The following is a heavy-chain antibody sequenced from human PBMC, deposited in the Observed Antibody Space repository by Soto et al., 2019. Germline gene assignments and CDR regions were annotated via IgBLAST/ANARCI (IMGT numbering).Heavy chain of an antibody. D-gene: IGHD3-3*01. CDR1: GYTFTTYG. CDR3: ARGAHGSGYGVY. V-gene: IGHV1-18*01. Sequence: ASVKVSCKTSGYTFTTYGIHWVRQAPGQGLEWMGWISGYNGNTNYAQKFQDRVTMTTDTPRSVGYLELRSLTFEDTAVYYCARGAHGSGYGVYWGQGTLVTVSS. J-gene: IGHJ4*02. CDR2: ISGYNGNT.